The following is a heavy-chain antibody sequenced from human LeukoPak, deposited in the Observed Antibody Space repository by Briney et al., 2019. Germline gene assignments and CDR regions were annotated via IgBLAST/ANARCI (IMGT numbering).Heavy chain of an antibody. CDR2: IWYDGSNK. CDR1: GFTFSSYG. D-gene: IGHD3-16*01. Sequence: GGSLRLSCAASGFTFSSYGMHWVRQAPGKGLEWVAVIWYDGSNKYYADSVKGRFTISRDNSKNTLYLQMNSLRAEDTAVYYCARDRMKGGPSFDYWGQGTLVTVSS. V-gene: IGHV3-33*01. CDR3: ARDRMKGGPSFDY. J-gene: IGHJ4*02.